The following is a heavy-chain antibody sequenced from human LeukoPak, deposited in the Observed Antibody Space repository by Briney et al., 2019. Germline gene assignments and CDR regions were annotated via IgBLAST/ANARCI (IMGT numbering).Heavy chain of an antibody. CDR1: GGPITDYY. Sequence: SETLSLTCHGSGGPITDYYWSWIGQSPGKGLEWIGYIYFRGTTNYSPSFQSRVSISVDTSKNQFSLRLTSVTAADTAVYYCARDRLYDYSGYGRVALWGQGLLVTVSS. CDR3: ARDRLYDYSGYGRVAL. D-gene: IGHD3-22*01. V-gene: IGHV4-59*01. J-gene: IGHJ4*02. CDR2: IYFRGTT.